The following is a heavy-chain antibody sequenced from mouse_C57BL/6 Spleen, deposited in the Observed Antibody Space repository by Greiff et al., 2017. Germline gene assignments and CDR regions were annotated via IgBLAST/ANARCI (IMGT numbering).Heavy chain of an antibody. CDR2: IYPRSGNT. V-gene: IGHV1-81*01. CDR1: GYTFTSYG. D-gene: IGHD1-1*01. Sequence: VKLVESGAELARPGASVKLSCKASGYTFTSYGISWVKQRPGQGLEWIGEIYPRSGNTYYNEKFKGKATLTADKSSSTAYMQLRSLTSEDSAVYFCGRITTVVADGYFEVWGTGTTVTVSS. J-gene: IGHJ1*03. CDR3: GRITTVVADGYFEV.